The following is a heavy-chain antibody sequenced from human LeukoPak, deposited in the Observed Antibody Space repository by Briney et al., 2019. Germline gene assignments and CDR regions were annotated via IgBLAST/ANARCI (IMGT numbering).Heavy chain of an antibody. CDR2: ISSSSSYI. Sequence: GGSLRLSCAASGFTFSSYSMNWVRQAPGKGLEWVSSISSSSSYIYYADSVKGRFTISRDNAKNSLYLQMNSLRAEDTALYYCARDRLVYDSSGQQAFDIWGQGTMVTVSS. J-gene: IGHJ3*02. CDR3: ARDRLVYDSSGQQAFDI. CDR1: GFTFSSYS. V-gene: IGHV3-21*04. D-gene: IGHD3-22*01.